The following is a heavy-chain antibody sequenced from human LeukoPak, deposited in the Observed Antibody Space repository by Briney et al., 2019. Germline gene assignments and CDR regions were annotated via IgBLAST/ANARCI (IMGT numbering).Heavy chain of an antibody. J-gene: IGHJ4*02. CDR2: ISSSSSTI. CDR3: ARDSVPFDIVVVPAALDY. CDR1: GFTFSSYS. V-gene: IGHV3-48*01. Sequence: GGSLRLSCAASGFTFSSYSMNWVRQAPGKGLEWVSYISSSSSTIYYADSVKGRFTISRDNAKNSLYLQMNSLRAEDTAVYYCARDSVPFDIVVVPAALDYWGQGTLVTVSS. D-gene: IGHD2-2*01.